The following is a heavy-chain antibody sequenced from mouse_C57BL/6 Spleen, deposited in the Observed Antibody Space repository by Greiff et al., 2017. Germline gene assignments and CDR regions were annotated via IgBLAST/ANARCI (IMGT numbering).Heavy chain of an antibody. CDR2: ISNGGGST. D-gene: IGHD4-1*01. CDR1: GFTFSDYY. V-gene: IGHV5-12*01. CDR3: ARHGTGTPMDY. Sequence: EVQRVESGGGLVQPGGSLKLSCAASGFTFSDYYMYWVRQTPEKRLEWVAYISNGGGSTYYPDTVKGRFTISRDNAKNTLYLQMSRLKSEDTAMYYCARHGTGTPMDYWGQGTSVTVSS. J-gene: IGHJ4*01.